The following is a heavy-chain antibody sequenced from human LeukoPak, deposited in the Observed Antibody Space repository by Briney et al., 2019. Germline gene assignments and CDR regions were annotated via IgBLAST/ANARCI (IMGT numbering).Heavy chain of an antibody. CDR1: GFTFSSYS. V-gene: IGHV3-21*01. CDR2: ISSSSYI. J-gene: IGHJ4*02. Sequence: AGGSLRLSCAASGFTFSSYSMTWVRQAPGKGLEWVSSISSSSYIYYADSVKGRFTISRDNAKNSLYLQMNSLRAEDTAVYYCARVRRYSSGCLDYWGQGTLVTVSS. CDR3: ARVRRYSSGCLDY. D-gene: IGHD6-19*01.